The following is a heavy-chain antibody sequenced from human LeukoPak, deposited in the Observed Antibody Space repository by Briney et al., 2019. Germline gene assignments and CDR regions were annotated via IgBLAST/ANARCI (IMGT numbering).Heavy chain of an antibody. J-gene: IGHJ5*02. D-gene: IGHD6-13*01. Sequence: SETLSLTFAVYDGSFSGFYWTWIRQSPGKGLEWIGEINHSGTTYLNPSLKSRVSISVDTSKNQFSLKLNSVTAADTAVYHCARKGNSISWYSPWGQGTLVTVSS. CDR2: INHSGTT. V-gene: IGHV4-34*01. CDR1: DGSFSGFY. CDR3: ARKGNSISWYSP.